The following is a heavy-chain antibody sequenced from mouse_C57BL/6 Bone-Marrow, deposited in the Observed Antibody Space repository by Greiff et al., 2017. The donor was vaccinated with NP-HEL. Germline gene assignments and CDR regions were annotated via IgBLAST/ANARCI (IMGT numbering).Heavy chain of an antibody. CDR2: IDPEDGET. CDR3: ASPYYDYLYYYAMDY. J-gene: IGHJ4*01. D-gene: IGHD2-4*01. Sequence: EVNVVESGAELVKPGASVKLSCTASGFNIKDYYMHWVKQRTEQGLEWIGRIDPEDGETKYAPKFQGKATITADTSSNTAYLQLSSLTSEDTAVYYCASPYYDYLYYYAMDYWGQGTSVTVSS. V-gene: IGHV14-2*01. CDR1: GFNIKDYY.